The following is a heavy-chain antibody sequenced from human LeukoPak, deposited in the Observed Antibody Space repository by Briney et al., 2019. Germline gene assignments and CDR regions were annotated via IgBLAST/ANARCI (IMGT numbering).Heavy chain of an antibody. CDR1: GFTFSDYA. J-gene: IGHJ5*02. CDR2: ISHNGVSQ. D-gene: IGHD6-19*01. V-gene: IGHV3-30*18. Sequence: PGRSLRLSCAASGFTFSDYAMHWVRQAPGKGLEWVALISHNGVSQYYADSVRGRFTISRDNFQSTLYLQMNSLSAEDTAVYYCAKERRGWFQEPWGQGILVTVSS. CDR3: AKERRGWFQEP.